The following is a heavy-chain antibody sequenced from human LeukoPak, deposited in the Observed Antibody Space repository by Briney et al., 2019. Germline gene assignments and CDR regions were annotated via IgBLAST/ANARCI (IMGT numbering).Heavy chain of an antibody. Sequence: SVKVSCKASGGTFSSYAISWVRQAPGQGLEWMGRIIPILGMANYAQKFQGRVTITADKSTSTAYMELSSLRSEDTAVYYCAREAQLWLPDYWGQGTLVTVSS. D-gene: IGHD5-18*01. CDR1: GGTFSSYA. J-gene: IGHJ4*02. CDR2: IIPILGMA. V-gene: IGHV1-69*04. CDR3: AREAQLWLPDY.